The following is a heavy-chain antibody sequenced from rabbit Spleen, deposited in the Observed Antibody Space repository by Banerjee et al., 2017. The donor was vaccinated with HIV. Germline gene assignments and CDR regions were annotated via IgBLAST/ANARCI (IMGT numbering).Heavy chain of an antibody. Sequence: QEQLKESGGGLVQPEGSLTLTCTASGFSFSSSQWICWVRQAPGKGPEWIACIYNGDGSTSYANWVNGRFTISKISSTTVTLQMTSLTAADTATYFCARDLVAVIGWNFNLWGPGTLVTVS. D-gene: IGHD1-1*01. CDR3: ARDLVAVIGWNFNL. CDR1: GFSFSSSQW. V-gene: IGHV1S45*01. J-gene: IGHJ4*01. CDR2: IYNGDGST.